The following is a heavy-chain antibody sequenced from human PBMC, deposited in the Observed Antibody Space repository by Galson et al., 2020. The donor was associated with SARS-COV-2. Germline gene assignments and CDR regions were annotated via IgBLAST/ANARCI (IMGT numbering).Heavy chain of an antibody. J-gene: IGHJ3*02. CDR3: ASELLDAFDI. CDR2: ISYDGSNK. D-gene: IGHD1-26*01. V-gene: IGHV3-30*04. CDR1: GFTFSSYA. Sequence: GGSLRLSCAASGFTFSSYAMHWVRQAPGKGLEWVAVISYDGSNKYYADSVKGRFTISRDNSKNTLYLQMNSLRAEDTAVYYCASELLDAFDIWGQGTMVTVSP.